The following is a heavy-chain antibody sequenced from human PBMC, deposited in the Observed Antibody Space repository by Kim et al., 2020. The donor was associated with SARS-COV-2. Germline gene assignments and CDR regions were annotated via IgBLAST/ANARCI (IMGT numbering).Heavy chain of an antibody. D-gene: IGHD2-8*01. Sequence: ASVKVSCKASGYTFSNYGISWVRLAPGQGLEWMGWISGSNGATKYAQKFQGRVTMTTDTSADTAYMELRSLRSDDTALYYCARAHYSTNNPFFYWGQGPLVTVSS. CDR1: GYTFSNYG. J-gene: IGHJ4*02. V-gene: IGHV1-18*01. CDR3: ARAHYSTNNPFFY. CDR2: ISGSNGAT.